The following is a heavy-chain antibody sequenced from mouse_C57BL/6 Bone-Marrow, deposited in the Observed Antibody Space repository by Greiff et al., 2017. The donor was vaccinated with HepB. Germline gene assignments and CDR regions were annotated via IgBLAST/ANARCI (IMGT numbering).Heavy chain of an antibody. J-gene: IGHJ4*01. D-gene: IGHD2-1*01. CDR1: GFSLTSYG. CDR2: IWSDGST. Sequence: VKLMESGPGLVAPSQSLSITCTVSGFSLTSYGVHWVRQPPGKGLEWLVVIWSDGSTTYNSALKSRLSISKDNAKSQVFLKMNSLQTDDTAMYYCARQAGGDLLWDAMDYWGQGTSVTVSS. CDR3: ARQAGGDLLWDAMDY. V-gene: IGHV2-6-1*01.